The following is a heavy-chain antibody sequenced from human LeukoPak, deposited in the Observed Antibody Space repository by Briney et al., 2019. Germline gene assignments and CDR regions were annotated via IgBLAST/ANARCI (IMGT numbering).Heavy chain of an antibody. Sequence: GGSLRLSCAASGFTFSDNAMSWVRQAPGKGLEWVSTISRTTGTTYYADSVKGRFTISTDNSKHTVSLQVNRLRAEDTAVYYCAKGSHFANCGQGTLVTVSS. CDR3: AKGSHFAN. CDR2: ISRTTGTT. V-gene: IGHV3-23*01. CDR1: GFTFSDNA. J-gene: IGHJ4*02.